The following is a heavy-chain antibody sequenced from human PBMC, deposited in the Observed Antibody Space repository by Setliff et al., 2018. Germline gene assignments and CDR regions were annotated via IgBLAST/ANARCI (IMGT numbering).Heavy chain of an antibody. CDR1: GYSLKDSS. CDR3: ARYGAKLAIEE. CDR2: FAPEVGEI. D-gene: IGHD4-17*01. J-gene: IGHJ4*02. Sequence: ASVKVSCKVSGYSLKDSSMHWVRQVPGKGLEWMGGFAPEVGEIIYAQEFQGRVTMTADTSTGTAYMQVSGLRSEDTAVYFCARYGAKLAIEEWGQGTLVTVSS. V-gene: IGHV1-24*01.